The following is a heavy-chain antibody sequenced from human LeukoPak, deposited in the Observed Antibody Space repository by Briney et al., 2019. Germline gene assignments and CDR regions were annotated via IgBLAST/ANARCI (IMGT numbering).Heavy chain of an antibody. CDR1: GIPFSDYY. Sequence: GGSLRLSCVVSGIPFSDYYMNWIRQAPGKGLEWISYISSSSSYTDYADSVKGRFTISRDNAQNALFLQMNSLRVEDTAVYYCAAGTAADYWGQGTLVAVSS. J-gene: IGHJ4*02. CDR2: ISSSSSYT. V-gene: IGHV3-11*03. D-gene: IGHD6-13*01. CDR3: AAGTAADY.